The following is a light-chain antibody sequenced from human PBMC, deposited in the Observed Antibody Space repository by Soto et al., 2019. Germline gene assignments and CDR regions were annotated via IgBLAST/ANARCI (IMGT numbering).Light chain of an antibody. Sequence: QSALTQPRSVSGSPGQSVTISCTGTSSDVGGFNYVSWYQQHPGKAPKLMIYDVSKRPSGVPDRFSGFKSGNTASLTISGLQAEDEGDYSCCSHTGTYIYVFGTGTKLTVL. V-gene: IGLV2-11*02. CDR1: SSDVGGFNY. CDR3: CSHTGTYIYV. CDR2: DVS. J-gene: IGLJ1*01.